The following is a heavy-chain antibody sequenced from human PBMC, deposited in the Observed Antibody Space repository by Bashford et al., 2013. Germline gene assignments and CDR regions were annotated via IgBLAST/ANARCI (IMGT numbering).Heavy chain of an antibody. CDR2: INPSGGST. Sequence: WVRQAPGQGLEWMGVINPSGGSTSYAQKFQGRVTMTRDTSTSTVYMELSSLRSEDTAVYYCARRGQGSIDCSSTSCYLSPQAFDIWGQGTMVTVSS. J-gene: IGHJ3*02. CDR3: ARRGQGSIDCSSTSCYLSPQAFDI. V-gene: IGHV1-46*03. D-gene: IGHD2-2*01.